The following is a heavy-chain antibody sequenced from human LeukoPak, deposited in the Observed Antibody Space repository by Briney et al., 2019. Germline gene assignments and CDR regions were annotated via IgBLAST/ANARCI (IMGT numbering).Heavy chain of an antibody. CDR1: GFTVISNY. D-gene: IGHD1-26*01. V-gene: IGHV3-53*01. CDR3: ARGIKARLAKEWEPGAYFDY. J-gene: IGHJ4*02. CDR2: IIIVGTT. Sequence: GGSLRPSCAASGFTVISNYMSWVRQAPGKGLEWVSFIIIVGTTYYADSVKGRFTISRDNSNNILYHQMNNLRAQDTAVYYCARGIKARLAKEWEPGAYFDYWGQGALVTVSS.